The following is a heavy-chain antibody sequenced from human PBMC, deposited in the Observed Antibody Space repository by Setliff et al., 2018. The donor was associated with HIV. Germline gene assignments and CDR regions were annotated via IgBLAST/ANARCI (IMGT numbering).Heavy chain of an antibody. CDR1: GVSISSYY. CDR2: MYTSGGT. D-gene: IGHD1-26*01. Sequence: SETLSLTCTVSGVSISSYYWSWIRQPAGKGLEWIGRMYTSGGTDFNPSLKSRVTMSVDTSKSQVSLRLNSVTAADTAVYYCAKDRSGSYRTFDYWGPGILVTVSS. V-gene: IGHV4-4*07. CDR3: AKDRSGSYRTFDY. J-gene: IGHJ4*02.